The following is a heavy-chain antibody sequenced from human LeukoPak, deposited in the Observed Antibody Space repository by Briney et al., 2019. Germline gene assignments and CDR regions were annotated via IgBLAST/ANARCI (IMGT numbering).Heavy chain of an antibody. CDR2: IYSAGST. J-gene: IGHJ4*02. Sequence: GGPLRLFCAASELTVNNNYMSGVRRAPGEGREGVSTIYSAGSTIYADSVKGRFTLSRDNSKNTMYLQMNSPRAGDTAVYYCAGGLRSGLIDYWGQGTLVTVSS. V-gene: IGHV3-53*01. CDR1: ELTVNNNY. D-gene: IGHD4-17*01. CDR3: AGGLRSGLIDY.